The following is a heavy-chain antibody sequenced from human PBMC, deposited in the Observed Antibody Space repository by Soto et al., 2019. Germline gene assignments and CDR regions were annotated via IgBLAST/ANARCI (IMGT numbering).Heavy chain of an antibody. CDR3: ARGHHSMDV. Sequence: ESGGGLAKPGGSLRLSCAASGFTFSDHYMTWIRQAPGKGLEWISYINPSGSSTDYAESVQGRFTISRDNAENSLYLQMNSLRVEDTALYYCARGHHSMDVWGQGATVTVSS. J-gene: IGHJ6*02. V-gene: IGHV3-11*04. CDR1: GFTFSDHY. CDR2: INPSGSST.